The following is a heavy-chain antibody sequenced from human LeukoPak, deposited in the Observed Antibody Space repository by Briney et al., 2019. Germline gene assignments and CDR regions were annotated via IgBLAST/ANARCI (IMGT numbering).Heavy chain of an antibody. D-gene: IGHD3-10*01. CDR1: GGTFINYT. Sequence: GASVKVSCKASGGTFINYTIIWVRQAPGQGLEWMGGIIPIFGTANYAQKFQGRVTITADESTSTAYMELSSLRSEDTAVYYCARDTLAYGSGKNWFDPWGQGTLVTVSS. CDR3: ARDTLAYGSGKNWFDP. CDR2: IIPIFGTA. V-gene: IGHV1-69*13. J-gene: IGHJ5*02.